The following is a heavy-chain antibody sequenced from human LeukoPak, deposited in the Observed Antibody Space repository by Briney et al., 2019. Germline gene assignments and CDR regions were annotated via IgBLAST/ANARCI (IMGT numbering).Heavy chain of an antibody. CDR1: GFTFSSYG. CDR2: IRGSGGST. CDR3: AKDGRRDGYRYYFDY. J-gene: IGHJ4*02. V-gene: IGHV3-23*01. D-gene: IGHD5-24*01. Sequence: GGSLRLSCAASGFTFSSYGMSWVRQAPGKGLEWVSAIRGSGGSTYYADSVKGRFTISRDNSKNTLYLQMNSLRAEDTAVYYCAKDGRRDGYRYYFDYWGQGTLVTVSS.